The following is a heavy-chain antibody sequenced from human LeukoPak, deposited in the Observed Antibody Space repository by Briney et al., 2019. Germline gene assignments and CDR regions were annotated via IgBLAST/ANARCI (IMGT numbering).Heavy chain of an antibody. D-gene: IGHD5-18*01. Sequence: PSETLSLTCTVSGGSISSYYWSWIRQPAGKGLEWIGRIYTSGSANYNPSLKSRVTVSVDTSKNQISLNLTSVTAADTAVYYCARDDIDTPSFDYWGQGLLVTVSS. J-gene: IGHJ4*02. CDR1: GGSISSYY. CDR3: ARDDIDTPSFDY. CDR2: IYTSGSA. V-gene: IGHV4-4*07.